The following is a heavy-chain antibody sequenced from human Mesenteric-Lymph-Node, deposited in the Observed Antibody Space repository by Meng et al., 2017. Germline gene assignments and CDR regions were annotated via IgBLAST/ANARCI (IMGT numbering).Heavy chain of an antibody. D-gene: IGHD5-24*01. V-gene: IGHV1-8*01. Sequence: ASVKVSCKASGYTFTSYDINWVRQATGQGLEWMGWMNPNSGNTGYAQKFQGRVTMTRNTSISTAYMELSSLRSEDTAVYYCARDGYSYGFGAFDIWGQGAMVTVSS. CDR1: GYTFTSYD. CDR2: MNPNSGNT. J-gene: IGHJ3*02. CDR3: ARDGYSYGFGAFDI.